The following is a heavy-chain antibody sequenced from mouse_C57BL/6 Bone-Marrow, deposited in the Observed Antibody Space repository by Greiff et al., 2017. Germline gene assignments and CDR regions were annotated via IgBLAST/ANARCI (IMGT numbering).Heavy chain of an antibody. CDR3: ARDYYYGSSNVDWYFDV. CDR2: INPNYGTT. V-gene: IGHV1-39*01. Sequence: EVQLQQSGPELVKPGASVKISCKASGYSFTDYNMNWVKQSNGKSLEWIGVINPNYGTTSYNQKFKGKATLTVDQSSSTAYMQLNSLTSEDSAVYYCARDYYYGSSNVDWYFDVWGTGTAVTVSS. J-gene: IGHJ1*03. CDR1: GYSFTDYN. D-gene: IGHD1-1*01.